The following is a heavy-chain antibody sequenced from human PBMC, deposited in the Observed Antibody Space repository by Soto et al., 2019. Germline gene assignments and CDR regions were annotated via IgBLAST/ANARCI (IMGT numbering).Heavy chain of an antibody. D-gene: IGHD7-27*01. Sequence: GGSLRLSCAASGFIFSSYSMNWVRQAPGKGLEWVSYISSSSSTIYYADSVKGRFTISRDNAKNSLYLQMNSLRAEDTAVYYCARETPPGAYWGQGTLVTVSS. CDR2: ISSSSSTI. CDR3: ARETPPGAY. J-gene: IGHJ4*02. V-gene: IGHV3-48*01. CDR1: GFIFSSYS.